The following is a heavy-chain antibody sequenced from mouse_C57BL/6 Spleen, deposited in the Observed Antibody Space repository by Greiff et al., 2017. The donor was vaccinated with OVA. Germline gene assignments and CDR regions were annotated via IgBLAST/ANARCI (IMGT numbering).Heavy chain of an antibody. CDR1: GYSITSGYY. CDR2: ISYDGSN. Sequence: EVQRVESGPGLVKPSQSLSLTCSVTGYSITSGYYWNWIRQFPGNKLEWMGYISYDGSNNYNPSLKNRISITRDTSKNQFFLKLNSVTTEDTATYYCARDESDYAMDYWGQGTSVTVSS. V-gene: IGHV3-6*01. J-gene: IGHJ4*01. CDR3: ARDESDYAMDY.